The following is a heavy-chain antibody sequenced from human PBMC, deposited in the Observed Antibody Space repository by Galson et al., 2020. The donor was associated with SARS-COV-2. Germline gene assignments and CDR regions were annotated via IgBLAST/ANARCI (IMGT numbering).Heavy chain of an antibody. D-gene: IGHD2-2*02. J-gene: IGHJ6*02. CDR1: GGSFIGYY. Sequence: ETSETLSLTCAVYGGSFIGYYWSWIRQPPGKGLEWIGEINHRGGTNYDPSLKSRVTISVDTSKNQFSLKLSSVTAADTAVYYCARGRVVVVPAPILGLGPHYYSYVMDVWGQGTTVTVSS. CDR3: ARGRVVVVPAPILGLGPHYYSYVMDV. CDR2: INHRGGT. V-gene: IGHV4-34*01.